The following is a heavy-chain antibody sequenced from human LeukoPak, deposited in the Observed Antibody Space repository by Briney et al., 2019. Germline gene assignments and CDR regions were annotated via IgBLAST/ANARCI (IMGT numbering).Heavy chain of an antibody. V-gene: IGHV5-51*01. J-gene: IGHJ6*03. Sequence: GESLKISSKGSGYSFTSYWIGWVRQLPGKSLEWMGIIYPGDSDTRYSPSFQGQVTISADKSISTAYLQWSSLKASDTAMYYCARLQTYSYSYMDVWGKGTTVTVSS. CDR1: GYSFTSYW. CDR2: IYPGDSDT. CDR3: ARLQTYSYSYMDV.